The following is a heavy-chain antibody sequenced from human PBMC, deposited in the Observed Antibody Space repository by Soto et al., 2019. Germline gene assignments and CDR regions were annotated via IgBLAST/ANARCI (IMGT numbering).Heavy chain of an antibody. Sequence: QVQLVQSGAEVKKPGASVQVSCKASGYTFTTYGISWVRRAPGQGLEWMGWISVYNRNTNYAQKLQGRVTMTTDTSTSTAYMELRSLSSDDTAVYYCATQEYSGYDRHYYYGMDVWGQGTTVTVSS. D-gene: IGHD5-12*01. J-gene: IGHJ6*02. CDR2: ISVYNRNT. CDR1: GYTFTTYG. CDR3: ATQEYSGYDRHYYYGMDV. V-gene: IGHV1-18*04.